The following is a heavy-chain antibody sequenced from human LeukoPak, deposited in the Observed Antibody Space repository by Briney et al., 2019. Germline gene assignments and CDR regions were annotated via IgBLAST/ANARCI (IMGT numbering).Heavy chain of an antibody. V-gene: IGHV3-74*01. J-gene: IGHJ4*02. CDR3: ARDFSGPIDQ. CDR1: GFTFTSYW. Sequence: GGSLRLSCAASGFTFTSYWMHWVRQAPGKGLVWVSRINPDGSSTSYADSVKGRFTISRDNAKNTLYLQMNSLRVEDTAVYYCARDFSGPIDQWGLGTLVTISS. D-gene: IGHD1-26*01. CDR2: INPDGSST.